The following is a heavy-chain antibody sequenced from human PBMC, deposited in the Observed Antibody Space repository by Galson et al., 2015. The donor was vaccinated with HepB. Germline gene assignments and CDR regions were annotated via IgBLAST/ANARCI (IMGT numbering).Heavy chain of an antibody. Sequence: SLRLSCAASGFTFSSYAMSWVRQAPGKGLEWVSAISGSGGSTYYADSVKGRFTISRDNSKNTLYLQMNSLRAEDTAVYYCAKDDGLRATMVRGYFDYWGQGTLVTVSS. CDR1: GFTFSSYA. V-gene: IGHV3-23*01. D-gene: IGHD3-10*01. CDR3: AKDDGLRATMVRGYFDY. CDR2: ISGSGGST. J-gene: IGHJ4*02.